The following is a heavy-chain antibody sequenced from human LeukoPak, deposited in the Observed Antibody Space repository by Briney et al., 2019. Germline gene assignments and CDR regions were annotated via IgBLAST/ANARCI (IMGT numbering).Heavy chain of an antibody. CDR3: AREDRESFDS. D-gene: IGHD3-16*02. J-gene: IGHJ5*01. V-gene: IGHV3-21*06. Sequence: GGYLRLSCAASGFTFSAYTMNWVRQAPGKGLEWVSSISGNDYYIYYADSVKGRFTVSRDNAKNSLYLQMNSLTGEDTAVYYCAREDRESFDSWGQGTLVTVSS. CDR2: ISGNDYYI. CDR1: GFTFSAYT.